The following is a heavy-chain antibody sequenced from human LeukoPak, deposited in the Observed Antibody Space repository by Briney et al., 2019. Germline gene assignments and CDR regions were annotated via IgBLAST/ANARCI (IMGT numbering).Heavy chain of an antibody. CDR3: TTAALYYDSSGYYYFDY. D-gene: IGHD3-22*01. CDR1: GFTFSNAW. J-gene: IGHJ4*02. CDR2: IKSKTDGGTT. Sequence: PGGSLRLSCAASGFTFSNAWMSWVRQAPGKGLEWVGRIKSKTDGGTTDYAAPVKGRFTISRDDSKNTLYLQMNSLKTEDTAVYYCTTAALYYDSSGYYYFDYWGQGTLVTVSS. V-gene: IGHV3-15*01.